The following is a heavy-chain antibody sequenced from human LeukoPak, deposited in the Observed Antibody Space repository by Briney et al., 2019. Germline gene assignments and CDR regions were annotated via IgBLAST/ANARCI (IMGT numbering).Heavy chain of an antibody. D-gene: IGHD1-14*01. Sequence: GGSLRLSCAASGFTFTTYGMTWVRQAPGKGLEWVSAIGAGGSNTYYTDSVKGRFTISRDNSKNTLCLQMNSLRVEDTAVYYCARGFNRGFDPWGPGTLVTVSS. V-gene: IGHV3-23*01. CDR3: ARGFNRGFDP. CDR2: IGAGGSNT. J-gene: IGHJ5*02. CDR1: GFTFTTYG.